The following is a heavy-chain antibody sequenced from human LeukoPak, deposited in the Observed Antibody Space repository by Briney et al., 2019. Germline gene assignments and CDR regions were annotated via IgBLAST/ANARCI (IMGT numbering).Heavy chain of an antibody. J-gene: IGHJ3*02. CDR1: GSIPFNSYS. CDR3: AREEITVTDAFDM. V-gene: IGHV3-23*01. CDR2: ITSSGETT. D-gene: IGHD4-17*01. Sequence: GGSLRLSCAASGSIPFNSYSMSWVRQAPGKGLEWVSAITSSGETTYYADSVKGRFTISRDNAKNTLYLQMNSLRAEDAAVYYCAREEITVTDAFDMWGHGTRVTVSS.